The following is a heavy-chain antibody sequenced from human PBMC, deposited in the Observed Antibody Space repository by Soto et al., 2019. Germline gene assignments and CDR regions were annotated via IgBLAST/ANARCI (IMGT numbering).Heavy chain of an antibody. CDR2: ISGSGGST. D-gene: IGHD3-10*01. Sequence: EVQLLESGGGLVQPGGSLSLSCAASGFTFSSYAMSWVRQAPGKGLAWVSDISGSGGSTYYADSAKGRFTISRDNSKNTLYLQMNSLRAEDTAIYYCAKVWGSGTFDSFDIWGQGTMLIVSS. J-gene: IGHJ3*02. CDR1: GFTFSSYA. V-gene: IGHV3-23*01. CDR3: AKVWGSGTFDSFDI.